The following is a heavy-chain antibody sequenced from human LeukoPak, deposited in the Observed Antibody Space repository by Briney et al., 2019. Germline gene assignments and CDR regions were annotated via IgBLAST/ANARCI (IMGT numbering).Heavy chain of an antibody. J-gene: IGHJ4*02. CDR2: ISSSSSYI. V-gene: IGHV3-21*01. CDR3: ASTLGYCSSTSCAKSDY. D-gene: IGHD2-2*01. Sequence: GGSLRLSCAASGFTFSSYSMNWVRQAPGKGLEWVSSISSSSSYIYYADSVKGRFTISRDNAKNSLYPQMNSLRAEDTAVYYCASTLGYCSSTSCAKSDYWGQGTLVTVSS. CDR1: GFTFSSYS.